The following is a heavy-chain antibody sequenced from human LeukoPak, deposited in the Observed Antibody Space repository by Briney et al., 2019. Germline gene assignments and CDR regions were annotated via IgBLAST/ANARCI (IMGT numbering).Heavy chain of an antibody. Sequence: SETLSLTCTVSGGSISSSSYYWGWIRQPPGKGLEWIGSIYYSGSTYYNPSLKSRVTISVDTSKNQFSLKLSSVTAADTAVYYCASLSSRRITIFGVVKNYFDYWGQGTLVTVSS. J-gene: IGHJ4*02. CDR2: IYYSGST. D-gene: IGHD3-3*01. CDR3: ASLSSRRITIFGVVKNYFDY. V-gene: IGHV4-39*01. CDR1: GGSISSSSYY.